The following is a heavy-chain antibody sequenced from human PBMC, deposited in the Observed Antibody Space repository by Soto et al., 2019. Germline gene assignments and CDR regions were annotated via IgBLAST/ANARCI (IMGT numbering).Heavy chain of an antibody. Sequence: ASVKVSCKASGYTFTRYDINWVRQATGQGLEWMGWMNPNSGNTGYAQKFQGRVTMTRNTSISTAYMELSSLRSEDTAVYYCARVVRGYDTPLYYYYGMDVWGQGTTVTVSS. V-gene: IGHV1-8*01. J-gene: IGHJ6*02. CDR1: GYTFTRYD. D-gene: IGHD5-12*01. CDR2: MNPNSGNT. CDR3: ARVVRGYDTPLYYYYGMDV.